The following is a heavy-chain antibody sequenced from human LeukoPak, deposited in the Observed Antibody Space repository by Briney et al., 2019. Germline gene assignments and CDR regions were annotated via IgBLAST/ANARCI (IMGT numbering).Heavy chain of an antibody. J-gene: IGHJ6*03. CDR1: GFTFSSYW. V-gene: IGHV3-23*01. CDR3: ARSHRGYAPRRTYYYYMDV. D-gene: IGHD5-12*01. Sequence: PGGSLRLSCAASGFTFSSYWMHRVRQAPGKGLEWVSAISGSGDSTYYADSVKGRFTISRDNSKNTLYLQMNSLRAEDTAVYYCARSHRGYAPRRTYYYYMDVWGKGTTVTVSS. CDR2: ISGSGDST.